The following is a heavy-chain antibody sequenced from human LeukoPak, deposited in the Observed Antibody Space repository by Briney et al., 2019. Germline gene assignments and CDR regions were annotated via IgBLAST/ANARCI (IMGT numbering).Heavy chain of an antibody. Sequence: SETLSLTCTVSGGSISSSNYYWSWIRQSPGKGLDWIGYIYYTGSTDYNPSLKSRVTISVDTSKNQFSLKLTSVTPPDTAVYYCAGHISGNYGGYFDYWGQGTLVAVSS. D-gene: IGHD1-26*01. CDR2: IYYTGST. V-gene: IGHV4-61*05. J-gene: IGHJ4*02. CDR3: AGHISGNYGGYFDY. CDR1: GGSISSSNYY.